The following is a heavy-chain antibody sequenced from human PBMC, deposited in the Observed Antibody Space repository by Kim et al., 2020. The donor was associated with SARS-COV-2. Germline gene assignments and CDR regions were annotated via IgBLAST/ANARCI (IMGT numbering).Heavy chain of an antibody. CDR1: GFTFSSYA. CDR2: ISYDGSNK. CDR3: ARENSMVRGVILRYYYY. D-gene: IGHD3-10*01. V-gene: IGHV3-30*04. Sequence: RGSLRLSCAASGFTFSSYAMHWFRQAPGKGLEWVAVISYDGSNKYYADSVKGRFTISRDNSKNTLYLQMNSLRAEDTAVYYCARENSMVRGVILRYYYY. J-gene: IGHJ6*01.